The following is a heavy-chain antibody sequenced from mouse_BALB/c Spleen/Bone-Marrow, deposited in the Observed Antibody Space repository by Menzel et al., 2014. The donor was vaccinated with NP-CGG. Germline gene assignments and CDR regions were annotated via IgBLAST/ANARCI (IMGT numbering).Heavy chain of an antibody. CDR2: IRNKANGYTT. V-gene: IGHV7-3*02. Sequence: EVKVEESGGGLVQPGGSLRLSCATSGFTFTDYYMSWVRQPPGKALEWLGFIRNKANGYTTEYSASVKGRFTISRDNSRSILYLQMNTLRAEDSATYYCARSLYPRAMDYWGQGTSVTVSS. D-gene: IGHD2-1*01. CDR3: ARSLYPRAMDY. CDR1: GFTFTDYY. J-gene: IGHJ4*01.